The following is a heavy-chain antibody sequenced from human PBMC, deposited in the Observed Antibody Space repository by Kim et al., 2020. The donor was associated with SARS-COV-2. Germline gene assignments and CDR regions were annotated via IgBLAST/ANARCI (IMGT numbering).Heavy chain of an antibody. D-gene: IGHD5-12*01. V-gene: IGHV3-23*01. CDR3: AKFDSGYDFLDY. Sequence: YHADSVKGRFTISRDNSKNTLYLQMNSLRAEDTAVYYCAKFDSGYDFLDYWGQGTLVTVSS. J-gene: IGHJ4*02.